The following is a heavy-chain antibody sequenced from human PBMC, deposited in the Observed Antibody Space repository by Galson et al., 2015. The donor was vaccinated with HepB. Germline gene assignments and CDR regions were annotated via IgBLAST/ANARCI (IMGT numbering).Heavy chain of an antibody. V-gene: IGHV1-18*01. D-gene: IGHD3-16*01. Sequence: SVKVSCKASGYSFTTYGINWLRQAPGQGLEWMGRISTYNGNTNYAQKFQGRLTVTTDTSTNTAYMELRSLRSDDGAMYYCARGGMATRGGPTFDYWGQGTLVTVSS. CDR2: ISTYNGNT. CDR3: ARGGMATRGGPTFDY. CDR1: GYSFTTYG. J-gene: IGHJ4*02.